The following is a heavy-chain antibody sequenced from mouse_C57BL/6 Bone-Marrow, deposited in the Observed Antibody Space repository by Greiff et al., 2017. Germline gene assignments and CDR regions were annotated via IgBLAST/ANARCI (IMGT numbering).Heavy chain of an antibody. CDR3: ARNGRGYYFDY. D-gene: IGHD1-1*01. CDR2: INPGSGGT. Sequence: QVQLKQSGAELVRPGTSVKVSCKASGYAFTNYLIEWVKQRPGQGLEWIGVINPGSGGTNYNEKFKGKATLTADKSSSTAYMQLSSLTSADSAVYFCARNGRGYYFDYWGQGTTLTVSS. CDR1: GYAFTNYL. V-gene: IGHV1-54*01. J-gene: IGHJ2*01.